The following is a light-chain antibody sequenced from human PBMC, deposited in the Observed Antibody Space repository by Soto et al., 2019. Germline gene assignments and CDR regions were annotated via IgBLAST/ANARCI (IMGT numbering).Light chain of an antibody. J-gene: IGLJ2*01. CDR3: AAWDDSLSGVV. Sequence: QSVLTQPPSASGTPGQRVSISCSGSSSNIGNYFVYWYQQLPGTGPKLLIYRNNQRPSGVPDRFSGSKSGTSASLAISGLRSEDEADYYCAAWDDSLSGVVFGGGTQLTVL. CDR2: RNN. CDR1: SSNIGNYF. V-gene: IGLV1-47*01.